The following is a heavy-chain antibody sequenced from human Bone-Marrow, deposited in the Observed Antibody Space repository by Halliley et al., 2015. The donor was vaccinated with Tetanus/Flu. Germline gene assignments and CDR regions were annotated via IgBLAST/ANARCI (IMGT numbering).Heavy chain of an antibody. CDR2: ISGSGGNT. CDR3: AKDGGRGGSAFDY. V-gene: IGHV3-23*01. Sequence: SLRLSCAASGFTFSSYAMSWVRQAPGKGLEWVSAISGSGGNTYYPDSVKGRFTISRDNSKNTLYLQMNTLRVEDTAVYYCAKDGGRGGSAFDYWGQGTLISVSS. J-gene: IGHJ4*02. CDR1: GFTFSSYA. D-gene: IGHD2-15*01.